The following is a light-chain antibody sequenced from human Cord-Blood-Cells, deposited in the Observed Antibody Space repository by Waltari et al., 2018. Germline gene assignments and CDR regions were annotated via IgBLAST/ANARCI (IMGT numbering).Light chain of an antibody. V-gene: IGLV6-57*02. CDR2: EDN. J-gene: IGLJ2*01. CDR3: QSYDSSNRGV. CDR1: SGSIASHY. Sequence: NFMLTQPHSVSESPGKTVTISCTGSSGSIASHYVQWYQQRPGSAPTTVIYEDNQRPSGVPDRFSGSIDSSSNSASLTISGLKTEDEADYYCQSYDSSNRGVFGGGTKLTVL.